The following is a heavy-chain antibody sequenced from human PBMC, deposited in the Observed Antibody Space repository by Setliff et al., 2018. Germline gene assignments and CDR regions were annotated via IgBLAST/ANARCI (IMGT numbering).Heavy chain of an antibody. V-gene: IGHV3-30*02. J-gene: IGHJ5*02. D-gene: IGHD2-21*01. CDR1: GFVFGTYG. Sequence: GESLKISCAASGFVFGTYGMHWVRQAPGKGLDWVASVRFDGSYKVYADSVKGRFTISRDNSENTLFLQMTSLRPEDTGIYYCARDLFRDSGGLYSWGQGTLVTVSS. CDR2: VRFDGSYK. CDR3: ARDLFRDSGGLYS.